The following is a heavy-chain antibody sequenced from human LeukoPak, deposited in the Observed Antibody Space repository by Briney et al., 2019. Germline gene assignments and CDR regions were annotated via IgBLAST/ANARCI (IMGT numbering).Heavy chain of an antibody. J-gene: IGHJ6*03. Sequence: ASVKVSCKASGYTFTSYAMNWVRQAPGQGLEWMGWINTNTGNPTYAQGFTGRFVFSLDTSVSTAYLQISSLKAEDTAVYYCAREGQDDYVWGSYRPQYYYMDVWGKGTTVTVSS. D-gene: IGHD3-16*02. CDR2: INTNTGNP. V-gene: IGHV7-4-1*02. CDR1: GYTFTSYA. CDR3: AREGQDDYVWGSYRPQYYYMDV.